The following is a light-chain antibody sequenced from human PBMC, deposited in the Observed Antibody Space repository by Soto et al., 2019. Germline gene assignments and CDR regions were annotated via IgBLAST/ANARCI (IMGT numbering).Light chain of an antibody. CDR2: AAS. Sequence: DIQLTQPPSFLSASLGDWVTMTCRASQCISSYLAWYQQKPLKAPKLLIYAASTLQSGVPSRFSGSGSGTEFTLTISSLQPEDFATYYCQQLNSYPITFGQGTRLEIK. V-gene: IGKV1-9*01. J-gene: IGKJ5*01. CDR1: QCISSY. CDR3: QQLNSYPIT.